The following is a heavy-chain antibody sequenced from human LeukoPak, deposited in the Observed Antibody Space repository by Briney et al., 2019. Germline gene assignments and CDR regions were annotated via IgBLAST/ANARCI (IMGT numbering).Heavy chain of an antibody. D-gene: IGHD2-21*02. V-gene: IGHV3-23*01. J-gene: IGHJ4*02. CDR3: AKSGILAYCGGDCYYYFDY. CDR2: ISGSGGST. CDR1: GFTFSSYA. Sequence: PGGSLRLSCAASGFTFSSYAMSWVRQAPGKGLEWVLGISGSGGSTYYADSVKGRFTISRDNSKNTLYLQMNSLRAEDTAVYYCAKSGILAYCGGDCYYYFDYWGQGTLVTVSS.